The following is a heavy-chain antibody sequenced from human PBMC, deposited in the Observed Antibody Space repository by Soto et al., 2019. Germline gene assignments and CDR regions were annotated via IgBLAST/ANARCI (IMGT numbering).Heavy chain of an antibody. Sequence: QVQLVQSGAEVRKPGSSVKVSCKASGGTFGTHGITWVRQAPGQGLEWMGQIIPFFATPNYAQRFQGRVTITADEFPNTDTSSMELSCLTFDDTAVYYCGRENRGLTGYQSLDLWGQGTTVIVSS. CDR3: GRENRGLTGYQSLDL. CDR2: IIPFFATP. V-gene: IGHV1-69*01. D-gene: IGHD3-9*01. J-gene: IGHJ6*02. CDR1: GGTFGTHG.